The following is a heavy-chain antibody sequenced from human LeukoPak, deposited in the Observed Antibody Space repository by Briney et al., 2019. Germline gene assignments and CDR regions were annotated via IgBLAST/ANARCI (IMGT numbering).Heavy chain of an antibody. V-gene: IGHV3-9*01. CDR1: GFTFDDYA. D-gene: IGHD3-16*01. CDR3: AKDTSFYDYVWGSPYAAGDYFDY. CDR2: ISWNSGSI. J-gene: IGHJ4*02. Sequence: GGSLRLSCAASGFTFDDYAMHWVRQAPGKGLEWVSGISWNSGSIGYADSVKGRFTISRDNAKNTLYLQMNSLRAEDTAVYYCAKDTSFYDYVWGSPYAAGDYFDYWGQGTLVTVSS.